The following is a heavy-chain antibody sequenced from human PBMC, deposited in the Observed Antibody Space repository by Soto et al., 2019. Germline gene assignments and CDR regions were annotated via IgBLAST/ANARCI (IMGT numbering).Heavy chain of an antibody. V-gene: IGHV4-30-4*01. Sequence: SETLSLTCAVSGGSISSGDYYWSWIRQPPGKGLEWIGYIYYSGSTYYNPSLKSRVTISVDTSKNQFSLKLSSVAAADTAVYSCARTPWDGYTGYYFDYWGQGTLVTVSS. J-gene: IGHJ4*02. CDR2: IYYSGST. CDR1: GGSISSGDYY. D-gene: IGHD5-18*01. CDR3: ARTPWDGYTGYYFDY.